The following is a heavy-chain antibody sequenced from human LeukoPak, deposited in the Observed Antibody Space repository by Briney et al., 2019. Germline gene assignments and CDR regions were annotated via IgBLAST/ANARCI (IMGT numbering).Heavy chain of an antibody. D-gene: IGHD4-17*01. V-gene: IGHV3-33*06. CDR2: IWYDGSNK. CDR3: AKGAPTTVTTRYFDY. CDR1: GFIFSSYG. J-gene: IGHJ4*02. Sequence: PGRSLRLSCAASGFIFSSYGMHWVRQAPGKGLEWVAVIWYDGSNKYYADSVKGRFTISRDNSKNTLYLQMNSLRAEDTAVYYCAKGAPTTVTTRYFDYWGQGTLVTVSS.